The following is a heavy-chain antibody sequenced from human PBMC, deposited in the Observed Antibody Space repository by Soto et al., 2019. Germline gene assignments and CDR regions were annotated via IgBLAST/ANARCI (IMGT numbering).Heavy chain of an antibody. Sequence: PSETLSLTCTVSGGSISYEYYHWTWIRQSPGKGLEWIGYIHYSGSIIYNPSFKSRVTISVDTSKNQFSLQLSSVTAADTAVYFCAREDDGGDRDYYGLDVWGQGTTVTVSS. V-gene: IGHV4-30-4*08. CDR2: IHYSGSI. J-gene: IGHJ6*02. CDR3: AREDDGGDRDYYGLDV. CDR1: GGSISYEYYH. D-gene: IGHD2-21*02.